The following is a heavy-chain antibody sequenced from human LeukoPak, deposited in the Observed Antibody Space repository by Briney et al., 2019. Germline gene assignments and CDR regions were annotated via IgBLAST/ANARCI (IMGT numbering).Heavy chain of an antibody. CDR1: GFTFSSYE. V-gene: IGHV3-48*03. Sequence: GGSLRLSCAASGFTFSSYEMNWVRQAPGKGLEWISYISSGGSTIYYADSVKGRFTISRDNAKNSLYLQMNSLRAEDTAVYYCARDGGRYHLDYWGQGTLVTVSS. CDR2: ISSGGSTI. J-gene: IGHJ4*02. D-gene: IGHD6-19*01. CDR3: ARDGGRYHLDY.